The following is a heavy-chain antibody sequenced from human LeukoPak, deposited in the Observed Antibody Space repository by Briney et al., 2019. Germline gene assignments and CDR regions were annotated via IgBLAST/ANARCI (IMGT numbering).Heavy chain of an antibody. Sequence: GGSLRLSCAASGFTFSSFAMHWVRQAPGKGLEWVAVISYDGSNTYYADSVKGRLTISRDNSKNTLYLQMNSLRAKDTAVHYCARDSDFAVAGTTPFDYWGQGTLVTVSS. CDR1: GFTFSSFA. D-gene: IGHD6-19*01. V-gene: IGHV3-30*04. J-gene: IGHJ4*02. CDR3: ARDSDFAVAGTTPFDY. CDR2: ISYDGSNT.